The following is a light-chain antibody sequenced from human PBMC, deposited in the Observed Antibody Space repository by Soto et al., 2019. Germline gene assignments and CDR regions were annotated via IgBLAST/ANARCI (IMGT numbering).Light chain of an antibody. Sequence: EIVMTQSPATLSVSPGDRATLSCRASQNVNINLAWYQQKPGQAPRLFIYGASTRANGIAARLSVSGSWTEFTLTLTSLQSEDFAVYYCQQYNNWPPLYTFGQGTKLEIK. CDR2: GAS. V-gene: IGKV3-15*01. CDR1: QNVNIN. CDR3: QQYNNWPPLYT. J-gene: IGKJ2*01.